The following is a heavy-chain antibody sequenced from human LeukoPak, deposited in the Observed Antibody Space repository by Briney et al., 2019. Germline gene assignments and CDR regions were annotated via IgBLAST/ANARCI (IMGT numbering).Heavy chain of an antibody. CDR2: LNHSGST. D-gene: IGHD6-13*01. J-gene: IGHJ4*02. V-gene: IGHV4-34*01. CDR3: ARGIAAAGRSRFDY. Sequence: SETLSLTCAVYGGSFSGYYWSWIRQPPGKGLEWIGELNHSGSTNYNPSLKSRVTISVDTSKNQFSLKLSSVTAADTAVYYCARGIAAAGRSRFDYWGQGTLVTVSS. CDR1: GGSFSGYY.